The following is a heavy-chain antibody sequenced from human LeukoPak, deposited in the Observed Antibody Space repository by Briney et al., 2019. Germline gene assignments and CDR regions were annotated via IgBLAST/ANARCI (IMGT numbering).Heavy chain of an antibody. Sequence: GGSLRLSCAASGFTFSSYEMNRVRQAPGKGLEWVSYISSSGSTIYYADSVKGRFTISRDNAKNPLYLQMNSLRAEDTALYYCARGGSYGGYHSYWGQGTLVTVSS. J-gene: IGHJ4*02. CDR2: ISSSGSTI. D-gene: IGHD4-23*01. CDR3: ARGGSYGGYHSY. V-gene: IGHV3-48*03. CDR1: GFTFSSYE.